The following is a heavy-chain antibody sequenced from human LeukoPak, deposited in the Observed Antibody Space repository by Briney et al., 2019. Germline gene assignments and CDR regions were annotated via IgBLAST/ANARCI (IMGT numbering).Heavy chain of an antibody. Sequence: GGSLRLSCAASGFTLSSYAMSWVRQGPGKGLEWVSAISVSGNTYHADSVKGRFTISRDNSKNTLYLQMNNLRAEDTAVYYCAKDLLRWSFDYWGQGSLVTVSS. CDR1: GFTLSSYA. CDR3: AKDLLRWSFDY. D-gene: IGHD4-23*01. CDR2: ISVSGNT. V-gene: IGHV3-23*01. J-gene: IGHJ4*02.